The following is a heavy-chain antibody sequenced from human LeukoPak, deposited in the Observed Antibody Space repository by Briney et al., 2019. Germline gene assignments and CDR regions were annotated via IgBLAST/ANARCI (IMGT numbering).Heavy chain of an antibody. Sequence: SETLSLTCTVSGGSISSYYWSWIRQPPGKGLEWIGYIYYSGSTNYNPSLKSRVTISVDTSKNQFSLKLSSVTAADTAVYYCARGRYTIAVAGTSCWFDPWGQGTLVTVSS. V-gene: IGHV4-59*01. D-gene: IGHD6-19*01. CDR1: GGSISSYY. CDR2: IYYSGST. J-gene: IGHJ5*02. CDR3: ARGRYTIAVAGTSCWFDP.